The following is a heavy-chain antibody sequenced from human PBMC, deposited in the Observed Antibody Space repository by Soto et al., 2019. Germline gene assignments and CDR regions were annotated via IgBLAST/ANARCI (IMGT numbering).Heavy chain of an antibody. J-gene: IGHJ4*02. D-gene: IGHD1-1*01. V-gene: IGHV1-18*01. CDR1: GYTFTDYG. Sequence: QGQLVQSGVEVKKPGASVKVSCKASGYTFTDYGISWVRQAPGQGLEWMGWISAYNGNTNDAQNLQDRVTMTTDTSTSTAYMESRSLRSDDTAVYYCARDRSTHDYWGQVTLIAVAS. CDR3: ARDRSTHDY. CDR2: ISAYNGNT.